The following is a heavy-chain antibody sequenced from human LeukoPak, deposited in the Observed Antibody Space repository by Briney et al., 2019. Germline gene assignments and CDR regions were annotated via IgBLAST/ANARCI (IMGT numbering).Heavy chain of an antibody. V-gene: IGHV4-59*12. CDR3: ASASPSGYSSVYGYFDL. Sequence: SEPLTLTCTVSGCSFNRFYWSWIRRPPGKGLEWIDNICYSGIYKSGRTNDNPSLTSRVTIFADRSRNQVSLKMPSVTSADTAVYYCASASPSGYSSVYGYFDLWGRGALITVSS. D-gene: IGHD2-15*01. J-gene: IGHJ2*01. CDR1: GCSFNRFY. CDR2: ICYSGIYKSGRT.